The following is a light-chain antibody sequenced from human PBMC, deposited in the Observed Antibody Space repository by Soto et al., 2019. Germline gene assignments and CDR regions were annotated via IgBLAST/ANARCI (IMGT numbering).Light chain of an antibody. CDR2: DVS. J-gene: IGLJ1*01. Sequence: QSVLTQPRSVSGSPGQSVTISCTGTSNYVSWYQQDPGKAPKLIIYDVSKRPSGVPDRFSGSKSGNTASLTISGLQAEDEADYLCCSFAGSYTSYVFGTGTKV. CDR3: CSFAGSYTSYV. CDR1: SNY. V-gene: IGLV2-11*01.